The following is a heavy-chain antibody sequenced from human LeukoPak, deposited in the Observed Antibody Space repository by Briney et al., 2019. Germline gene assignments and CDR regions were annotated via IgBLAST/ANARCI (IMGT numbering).Heavy chain of an antibody. Sequence: GASVKVSCRASGYNFNSYGISWVRQAPGQGLEWMGWISAYNANTNYAQKLQGRVTMTSDTSTSTAYMELRSLRSDDTAVYYCARGASDYYDSSGYYYQSLNDDAFDIWGQGTMVTVSS. V-gene: IGHV1-18*01. CDR1: GYNFNSYG. CDR2: ISAYNANT. D-gene: IGHD3-22*01. J-gene: IGHJ3*02. CDR3: ARGASDYYDSSGYYYQSLNDDAFDI.